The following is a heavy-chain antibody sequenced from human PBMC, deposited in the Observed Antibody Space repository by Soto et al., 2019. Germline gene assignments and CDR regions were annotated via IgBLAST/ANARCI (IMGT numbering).Heavy chain of an antibody. CDR3: ARRLVVFPFDY. CDR2: INHRGSN. D-gene: IGHD3-22*01. V-gene: IGHV4-34*01. J-gene: IGHJ4*02. CDR1: GGSLRGYY. Sequence: QVQLQQWGARLLKPSETLSLTCTVYGGSLRGYYWSWIRQSPGKGLEWIGEINHRGSNKYNRSLKSRVTISIATAKNHFFLRLNSVSAADTTFYYCARRLVVFPFDYWGQGTLVTVSS.